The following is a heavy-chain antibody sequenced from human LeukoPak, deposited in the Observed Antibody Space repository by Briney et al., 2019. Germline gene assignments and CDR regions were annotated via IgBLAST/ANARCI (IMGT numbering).Heavy chain of an antibody. CDR2: ISSDGSTI. CDR3: ARDHRGVRDYFDY. V-gene: IGHV3-48*01. CDR1: GFTFSSYS. J-gene: IGHJ4*02. D-gene: IGHD3-10*01. Sequence: GGSLRLSCAASGFTFSSYSMNWVRQAPGKGLEWVSYISSDGSTIYYADSVKGRFTISRDNSKNTLYLQMNSLRAEDTAVYYCARDHRGVRDYFDYWGQGTLVTVSS.